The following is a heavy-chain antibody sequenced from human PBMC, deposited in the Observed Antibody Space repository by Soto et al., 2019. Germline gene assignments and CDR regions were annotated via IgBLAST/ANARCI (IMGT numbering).Heavy chain of an antibody. CDR3: ARGVIH. Sequence: SETLSLTCTVSGGSISSHHWSWIRQPPGKGLEWIGYSSYSGSTDYNPSLKSRVTISLDTSNNQFSLKLNSVTAADRAVYSFARGVIHWGQGTLVTVSS. D-gene: IGHD3-16*02. CDR1: GGSISSHH. CDR2: SSYSGST. J-gene: IGHJ4*02. V-gene: IGHV4-59*11.